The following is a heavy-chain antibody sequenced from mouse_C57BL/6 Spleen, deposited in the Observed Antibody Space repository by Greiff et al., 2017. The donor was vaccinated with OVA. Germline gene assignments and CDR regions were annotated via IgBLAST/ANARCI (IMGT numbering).Heavy chain of an antibody. D-gene: IGHD1-1*01. Sequence: EVQLQQSGPVLVKPGASVKMSCKASGYTFTDYYMNWVKQSPGKSLEWIGVVNPYTGGTSYNQTFQGKATLTVDKSSSTAYMELNSLTSEDSAVYYCARTTTVVATDQWGQGTTHTVSS. CDR2: VNPYTGGT. V-gene: IGHV1-19*01. CDR1: GYTFTDYY. J-gene: IGHJ2*01. CDR3: ARTTTVVATDQ.